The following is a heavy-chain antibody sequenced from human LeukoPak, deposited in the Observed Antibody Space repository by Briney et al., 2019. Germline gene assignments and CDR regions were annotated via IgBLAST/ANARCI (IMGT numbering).Heavy chain of an antibody. CDR3: AKDRWDYGDYVGEGYFDY. CDR2: ISGSGGST. Sequence: PGGSLRLSCAASGFTFSSYAMSWVRQAPGKGLEWVSAISGSGGSTYYADSVKGRFTISRDNSKNTLYLQMNSLRAEDTAVYYCAKDRWDYGDYVGEGYFDYWGQGTLVTVSS. V-gene: IGHV3-23*01. D-gene: IGHD4-17*01. J-gene: IGHJ4*02. CDR1: GFTFSSYA.